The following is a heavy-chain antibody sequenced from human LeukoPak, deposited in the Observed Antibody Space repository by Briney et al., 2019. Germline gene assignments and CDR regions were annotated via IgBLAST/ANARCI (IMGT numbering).Heavy chain of an antibody. CDR3: ARPGYCGGGSCYGFDY. CDR2: IYPGDSDT. CDR1: GYSFFSYW. V-gene: IGHV5-51*01. D-gene: IGHD2-15*01. Sequence: GEPLKISCKGSGYSFFSYWIGWVRQMPGKGLEWLGIIYPGDSDTRYSPSFQGQVTISADKSINTAYLQWSSLKASDTAVYYCARPGYCGGGSCYGFDYWGQGTLVTVSS. J-gene: IGHJ4*02.